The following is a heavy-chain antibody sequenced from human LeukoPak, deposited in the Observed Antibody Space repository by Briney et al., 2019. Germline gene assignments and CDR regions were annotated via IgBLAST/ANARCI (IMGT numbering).Heavy chain of an antibody. D-gene: IGHD5-18*01. CDR2: ISSSSSTI. Sequence: GGSLTLSCAAYGFTFSSYSMNWVRQAPGKGLEWVSYISSSSSTIYYADSVKGRFTISRDNAKNSLYLQMNSLRAEDTAVYYCARAVDTTMLSIDSWGQGSLVTVSS. CDR1: GFTFSSYS. CDR3: ARAVDTTMLSIDS. V-gene: IGHV3-48*01. J-gene: IGHJ4*02.